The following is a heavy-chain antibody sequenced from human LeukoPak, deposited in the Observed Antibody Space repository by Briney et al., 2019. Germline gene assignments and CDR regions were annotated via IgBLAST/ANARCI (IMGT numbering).Heavy chain of an antibody. Sequence: ASVKVSCKASGVTVTRFFMHWVRQAPGQGLEWMGIINPSGRSTDYAQRFQGRVTVTRDTSTSTVYIELRSLRAQDTAVYYCARAHRDNVWGSLDYWGQGTLVIVSS. CDR2: INPSGRST. CDR3: ARAHRDNVWGSLDY. D-gene: IGHD3-16*01. CDR1: GVTVTRFF. V-gene: IGHV1-46*01. J-gene: IGHJ4*02.